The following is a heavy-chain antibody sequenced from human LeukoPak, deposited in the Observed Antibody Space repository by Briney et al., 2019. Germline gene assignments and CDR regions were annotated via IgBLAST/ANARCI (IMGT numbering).Heavy chain of an antibody. CDR1: GYTFTAYY. J-gene: IGHJ4*02. D-gene: IGHD5-24*01. Sequence: ASVKVSCKASGYTFTAYYMHWVRQAPGQGLEWMGRINPNSGGTNYAQKFQGRVTMTRDTSITTAYMEVSRLRSDDTAVYYCARARDAYNSFDYWGQGTLVTVSS. V-gene: IGHV1-2*06. CDR3: ARARDAYNSFDY. CDR2: INPNSGGT.